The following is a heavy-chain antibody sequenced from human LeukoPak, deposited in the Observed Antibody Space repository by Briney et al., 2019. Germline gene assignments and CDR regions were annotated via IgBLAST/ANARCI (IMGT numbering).Heavy chain of an antibody. V-gene: IGHV3-30*04. Sequence: GGSLRLSCAASGFTFSSYAMHWVRQAPGKGLEWVAVISYDGSNKYYADSVKGRFTISRDNSKNTLYLQMNSLRAEDTAVYYCARDQYSYALYYYYYMDVWGKGTTVTVSS. CDR2: ISYDGSNK. J-gene: IGHJ6*03. CDR1: GFTFSSYA. CDR3: ARDQYSYALYYYYYMDV. D-gene: IGHD5-18*01.